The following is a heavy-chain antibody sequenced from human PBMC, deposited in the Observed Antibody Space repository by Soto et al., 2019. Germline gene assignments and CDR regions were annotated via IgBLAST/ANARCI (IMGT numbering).Heavy chain of an antibody. Sequence: ASVKVSCKASGYTFTSYGISWVRQAPGQGLEWMGWISAYNGNTNYAQKFQGRVTMTTDTSTSTAYMELRSLRSGDTAVYYCARAWDIVVEGMDVWGQGTTVTVSS. CDR3: ARAWDIVVEGMDV. D-gene: IGHD2-2*01. CDR2: ISAYNGNT. V-gene: IGHV1-18*04. CDR1: GYTFTSYG. J-gene: IGHJ6*02.